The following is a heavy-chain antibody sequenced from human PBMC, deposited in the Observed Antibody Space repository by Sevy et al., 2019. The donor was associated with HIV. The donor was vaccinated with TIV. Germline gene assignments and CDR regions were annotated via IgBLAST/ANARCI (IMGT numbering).Heavy chain of an antibody. D-gene: IGHD2-21*01. J-gene: IGHJ4*02. CDR3: VKEGGGEGGDH. CDR2: IQYDGSNK. Sequence: GESLKISCAASGFSFSSYGMHWVRQAPGKGLEWMSYIQYDGSNKDYADSMKGRFTISRDNSKNTLYLQMNSLRVEDTAVFYCVKEGGGEGGDHWGQGTLVTVSS. V-gene: IGHV3-30*02. CDR1: GFSFSSYG.